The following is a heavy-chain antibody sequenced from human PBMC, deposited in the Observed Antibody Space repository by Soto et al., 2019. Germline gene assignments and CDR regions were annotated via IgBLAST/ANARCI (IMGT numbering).Heavy chain of an antibody. J-gene: IGHJ3*02. Sequence: PSETLSLTWICSGAFTSSATYHVSCIRHHTGKGLEWIGYIYFSGSTFYNESLKSRVTISVDTSKNQFSLKLSSVTAADTAVYYCARVELGGLLNALDIWGQGTMVT. CDR2: IYFSGST. V-gene: IGHV4-31*02. CDR3: ARVELGGLLNALDI. D-gene: IGHD1-26*01. CDR1: GAFTSSATYH.